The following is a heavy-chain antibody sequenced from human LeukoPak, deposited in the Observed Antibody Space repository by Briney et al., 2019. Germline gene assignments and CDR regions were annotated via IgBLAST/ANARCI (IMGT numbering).Heavy chain of an antibody. Sequence: PGRSLRLSCAASGFTFSSYGMHWVRQAPGKGLEWVAVISYDGSNKYYADSVKGRFTISRDNSKNTLYLQMNSLRAEDTAVYYCAMSSGWYVGYFQHWGQGTLVTVSS. V-gene: IGHV3-30*03. CDR3: AMSSGWYVGYFQH. CDR2: ISYDGSNK. CDR1: GFTFSSYG. J-gene: IGHJ1*01. D-gene: IGHD6-19*01.